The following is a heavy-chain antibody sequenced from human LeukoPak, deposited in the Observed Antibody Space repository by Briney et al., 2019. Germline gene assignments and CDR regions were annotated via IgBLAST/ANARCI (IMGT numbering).Heavy chain of an antibody. CDR2: IYYSGST. V-gene: IGHV4-31*03. D-gene: IGHD4-17*01. CDR1: GGSISSGGYY. CDR3: ARVDQDDYGDYVPDAFDI. J-gene: IGHJ3*02. Sequence: SETLSLTCTVSGGSISSGGYYWSWIRQHPGKGLEWIGYIYYSGSTYYNPSLKSRVTISVDTSKNQFSLKLSSVTVADTAVYYCARVDQDDYGDYVPDAFDIWGQGTMVTVSS.